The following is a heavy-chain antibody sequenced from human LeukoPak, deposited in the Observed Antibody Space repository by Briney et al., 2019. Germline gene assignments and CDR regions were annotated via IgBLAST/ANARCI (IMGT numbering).Heavy chain of an antibody. CDR2: IYYSGST. J-gene: IGHJ4*02. V-gene: IGHV4-30-4*07. CDR1: GGSISSGGYS. Sequence: SETLSLTCAVSGGSISSGGYSWSWIRQPPGKGLEWIGYIYYSGSTYYNPSLKSRVTISVDTSKNQFSLKLSSVTAADTAVYYCARHGRGRITMVRGVIYFDYWGQGTLVTVSS. CDR3: ARHGRGRITMVRGVIYFDY. D-gene: IGHD3-10*01.